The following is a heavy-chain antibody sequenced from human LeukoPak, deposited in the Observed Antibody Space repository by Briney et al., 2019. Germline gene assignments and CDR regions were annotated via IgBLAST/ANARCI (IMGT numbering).Heavy chain of an antibody. J-gene: IGHJ6*02. D-gene: IGHD4-17*01. Sequence: GGSLRLSCAASGFTFSTYSMNWVRQAPGKGLEWVSSISGSGSFKFHTDSVKGRFTISRDNVKRSLYLQLSSLRAEDTAVYYCARDYYGDYYQSGYGMDVWGQGTTVTVSS. CDR2: ISGSGSFK. V-gene: IGHV3-21*01. CDR3: ARDYYGDYYQSGYGMDV. CDR1: GFTFSTYS.